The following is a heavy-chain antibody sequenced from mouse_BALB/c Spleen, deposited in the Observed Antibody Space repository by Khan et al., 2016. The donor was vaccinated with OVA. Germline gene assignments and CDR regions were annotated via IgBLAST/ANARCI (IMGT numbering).Heavy chain of an antibody. CDR3: ARQPYYHYNIMDY. D-gene: IGHD2-10*01. CDR1: GFSLTNYG. V-gene: IGHV2-6-1*01. J-gene: IGHJ4*01. CDR2: IWHDGST. Sequence: QVQLKQSGPGLVAPSQSLSITCTISGFSLTNYGVHWVRQPPGKGLEWLVAIWHDGSTTYNSALKSRLTISKDNSKSQVFLKMNSLQTDDTAMYFCARQPYYHYNIMDYWGQGTSVTVSS.